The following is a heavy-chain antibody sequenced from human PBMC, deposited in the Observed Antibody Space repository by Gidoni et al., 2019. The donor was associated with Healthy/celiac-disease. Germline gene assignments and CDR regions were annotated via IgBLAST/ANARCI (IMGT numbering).Heavy chain of an antibody. V-gene: IGHV1-46*01. CDR1: GYTFTSYY. Sequence: QVQLVQSGAEVKKPGASVKVSCKASGYTFTSYYMHWVRQAPGQGLEWMGIINPSGGSTSYAQKFQGRVTMTRDTSTSTVYMELSSLRSEDTAVYYCASRARIAAVWDYYYGMDVWGQGTTVTVSS. CDR3: ASRARIAAVWDYYYGMDV. J-gene: IGHJ6*02. D-gene: IGHD6-13*01. CDR2: INPSGGST.